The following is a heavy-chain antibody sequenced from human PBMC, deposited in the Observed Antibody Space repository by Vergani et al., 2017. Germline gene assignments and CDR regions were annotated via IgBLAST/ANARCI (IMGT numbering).Heavy chain of an antibody. V-gene: IGHV1-18*01. D-gene: IGHD6-6*01. CDR1: GYSFNSYG. Sequence: QVQLVQSGAEMKKPGASVNVSCKTSGYSFNSYGINWVRQAPGQGLEWLGWISGYDGKTKYAEKLQGRITVTIDTSTNSAYMELRSLRSDDTAVYYCARGGSIAAPSYLYYFYMDVWGKGTSVTVSS. CDR2: ISGYDGKT. CDR3: ARGGSIAAPSYLYYFYMDV. J-gene: IGHJ6*03.